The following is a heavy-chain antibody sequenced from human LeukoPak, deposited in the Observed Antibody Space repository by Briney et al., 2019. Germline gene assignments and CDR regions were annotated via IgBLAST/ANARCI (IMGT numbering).Heavy chain of an antibody. CDR2: IRSKAYGGTT. CDR1: GFTFGDYS. CDR3: TRGRRATHDY. V-gene: IGHV3-49*04. Sequence: GVLRLSCTASGFTFGDYSMNWVRQAPGKGLGWVGFIRSKAYGGTTEYAASVKGRFTISRDDSKSIAYLQMNSLKTEDTAVYYCTRGRRATHDYWGQGTLVTVSS. J-gene: IGHJ4*02. D-gene: IGHD1-26*01.